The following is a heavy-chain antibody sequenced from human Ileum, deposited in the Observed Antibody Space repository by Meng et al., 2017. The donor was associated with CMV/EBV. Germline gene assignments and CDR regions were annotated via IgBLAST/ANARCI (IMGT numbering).Heavy chain of an antibody. Sequence: SETLSLTCTVSGGSISSYYWSWIRQPPGKGLEWIGYIYYSGSTNYNPSLKSRVTISVDTSKNQFSLKLSSVTAADTAVYYCAEGGGGPYCTNGVCYGFDYWGQGTLVTVSS. CDR3: AEGGGGPYCTNGVCYGFDY. D-gene: IGHD2-8*01. CDR2: IYYSGST. CDR1: GGSISSYY. J-gene: IGHJ4*02. V-gene: IGHV4-59*01.